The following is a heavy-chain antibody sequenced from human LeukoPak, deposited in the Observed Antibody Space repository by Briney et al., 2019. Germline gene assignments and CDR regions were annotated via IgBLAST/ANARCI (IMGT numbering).Heavy chain of an antibody. D-gene: IGHD2-2*01. CDR3: AKDAVSTSLYYYYYGMDV. Sequence: PGGSLRLSCAASGFTFSSYAMSWVRQAPGKGLEWVSAISGSGGSTYYADSVKGRFTISRDNSKNTLYLQMNSLRAEDTAVYYCAKDAVSTSLYYYYYGMDVWGQGTTVTVSS. CDR1: GFTFSSYA. CDR2: ISGSGGST. J-gene: IGHJ6*02. V-gene: IGHV3-23*01.